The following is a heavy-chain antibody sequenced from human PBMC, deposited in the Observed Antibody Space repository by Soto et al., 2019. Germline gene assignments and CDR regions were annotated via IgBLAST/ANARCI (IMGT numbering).Heavy chain of an antibody. V-gene: IGHV3-23*01. J-gene: IGHJ2*01. CDR1: GLTFSSYV. D-gene: IGHD3-10*01. CDR2: VSGSGTDT. Sequence: VHLLESGGGSVQPGGSLRLSCAASGLTFSSYVMGWVRQAPGKGLEWVSAVSGSGTDTYYAVSVRGRFTISRDNSKNTLYRQINSLRAEDTAVYYCAKRRGEGYFDLWGRGTLVTVSS. CDR3: AKRRGEGYFDL.